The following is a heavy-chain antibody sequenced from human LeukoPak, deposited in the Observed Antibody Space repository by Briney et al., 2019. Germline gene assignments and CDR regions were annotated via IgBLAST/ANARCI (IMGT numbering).Heavy chain of an antibody. CDR3: ARARDYDILTGYDC. CDR2: IIPIFGTA. CDR1: GYTFTGYY. J-gene: IGHJ4*02. V-gene: IGHV1-69*05. Sequence: GASVKVSCKASGYTFTGYYMHWVRQAPGQGLEWMGGIIPIFGTANYAQKFQGRVTITTDESTSKAYMELSSLRSEDTAVYYCARARDYDILTGYDCWGQGTLVTVSS. D-gene: IGHD3-9*01.